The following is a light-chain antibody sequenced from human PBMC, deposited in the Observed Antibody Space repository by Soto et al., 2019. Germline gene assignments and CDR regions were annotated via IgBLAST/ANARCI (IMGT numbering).Light chain of an antibody. CDR2: GAS. V-gene: IGKV3-20*01. CDR1: QSVSNTY. Sequence: EILLTQSPCTLALSPGERATLSCGASQSVSNTYLAWYQQTPGHAPSLLIYGASNRATGIPDRFSGSGSGTDFTLTISRLEPEDFAVYYCQQYGSSGTFGQGTKVDIK. J-gene: IGKJ1*01. CDR3: QQYGSSGT.